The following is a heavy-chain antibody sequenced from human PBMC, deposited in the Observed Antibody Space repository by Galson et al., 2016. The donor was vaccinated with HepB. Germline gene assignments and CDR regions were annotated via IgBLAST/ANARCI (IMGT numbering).Heavy chain of an antibody. CDR3: AKDLILAAAATFDY. D-gene: IGHD6-13*01. V-gene: IGHV3-23*01. J-gene: IGHJ4*02. CDR2: ISGSGGST. Sequence: SLRLSCAASGFTFSTYAMSWVRQAPGKGLEWVSVISGSGGSTDYADSVKGRFTISRDNSKNTLYLQMNSLRAEDTAVYFCAKDLILAAAATFDYWGQGTLVTVSS. CDR1: GFTFSTYA.